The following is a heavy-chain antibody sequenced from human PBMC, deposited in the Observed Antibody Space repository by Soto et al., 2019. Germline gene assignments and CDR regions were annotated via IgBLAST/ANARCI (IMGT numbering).Heavy chain of an antibody. Sequence: QVQLVESGGGVVQPGRSLRLSCAASGFTLSSYGMHWVRQAPGKGLEWVAVIWYDGSNKYYADSVKGRFTISRDNSKNTLYLQMNSLRAEDTAVYYCARDKYGVPAAIFDYWGQGTLVTVSS. CDR3: ARDKYGVPAAIFDY. CDR1: GFTLSSYG. J-gene: IGHJ4*02. D-gene: IGHD2-2*01. V-gene: IGHV3-33*01. CDR2: IWYDGSNK.